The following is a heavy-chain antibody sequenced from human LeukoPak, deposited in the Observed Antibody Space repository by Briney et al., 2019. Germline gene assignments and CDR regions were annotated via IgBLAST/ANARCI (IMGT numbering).Heavy chain of an antibody. CDR1: GFTFTSYS. J-gene: IGHJ4*02. CDR3: AKDISPTYSSSWSLDY. V-gene: IGHV3-21*04. D-gene: IGHD6-13*01. Sequence: GGSLRLSCAASGFTFTSYSMNWVRQAPGKGLEWVSSISSSSSYIYYADSVKGRFTISRDNAKNSLYLQMNSLRAEDMALYYCAKDISPTYSSSWSLDYWGQGTLVTVSS. CDR2: ISSSSSYI.